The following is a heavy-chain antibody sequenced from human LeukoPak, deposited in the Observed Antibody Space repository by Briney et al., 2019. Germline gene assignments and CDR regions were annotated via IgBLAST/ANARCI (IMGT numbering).Heavy chain of an antibody. D-gene: IGHD3-10*02. Sequence: SQTLSLTCAISGDSVSSNSAAWHWIRQSPSRGLEWLGRTYYRSKWYNEYAVSVKSRITINPDTSKNHTSLQLSSLTPEDTAVYYCARDMFGYYFDYWGQGALVTVSS. J-gene: IGHJ4*02. CDR3: ARDMFGYYFDY. CDR1: GDSVSSNSAA. CDR2: TYYRSKWYN. V-gene: IGHV6-1*01.